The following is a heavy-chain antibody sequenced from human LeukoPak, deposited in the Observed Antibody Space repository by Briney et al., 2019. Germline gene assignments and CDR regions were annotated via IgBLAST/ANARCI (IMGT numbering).Heavy chain of an antibody. CDR3: AKDLKYSAVAGIDY. CDR2: ISWNSGSI. V-gene: IGHV3-9*01. Sequence: PGGSLRLSRAASGFTYGDHAMHWVRQAPGKGLEWVSGISWNSGSIGYADSVKGRFTIFRDNAKNSLYLQKNSLRAEDTAFYYCAKDLKYSAVAGIDYWGQGTLVTVSS. J-gene: IGHJ4*02. CDR1: GFTYGDHA. D-gene: IGHD6-19*01.